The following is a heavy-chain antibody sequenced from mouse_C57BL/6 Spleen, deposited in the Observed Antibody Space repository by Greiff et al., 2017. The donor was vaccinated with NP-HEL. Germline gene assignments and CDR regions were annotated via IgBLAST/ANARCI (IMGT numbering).Heavy chain of an antibody. V-gene: IGHV1-81*01. Sequence: QVQLKQSGAELARPGASVKLSCKASGYTFTSYGISWVKQRTGQGLEWIGEIYPRSGNTYYNEKFKGKATLTADKSSSTAYMELRSLTSEDSAVYFCAKGVYDYDKGEYYFDYWGQGTTLTVSS. J-gene: IGHJ2*01. CDR1: GYTFTSYG. CDR2: IYPRSGNT. CDR3: AKGVYDYDKGEYYFDY. D-gene: IGHD2-4*01.